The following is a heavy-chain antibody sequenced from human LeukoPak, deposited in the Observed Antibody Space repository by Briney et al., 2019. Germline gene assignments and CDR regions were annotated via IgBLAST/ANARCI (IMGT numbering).Heavy chain of an antibody. CDR2: ISAYNGNT. D-gene: IGHD5-18*01. CDR3: ARDKTGSYGFSTRYGMDV. CDR1: GYTFTSYG. J-gene: IGHJ6*02. Sequence: ASVKVSCKASGYTFTSYGISWVRQAPGQGLEWMGWISAYNGNTNYAQKLQGRVTMTTDTSTSTAYMELRSLRSDDTAVYYCARDKTGSYGFSTRYGMDVWGQGTTVTVSS. V-gene: IGHV1-18*01.